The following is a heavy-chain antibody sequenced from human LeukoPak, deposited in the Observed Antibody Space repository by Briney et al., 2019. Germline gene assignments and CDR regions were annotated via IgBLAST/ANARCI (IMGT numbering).Heavy chain of an antibody. CDR3: ARDSHLYYDFWSGYNFDS. V-gene: IGHV3-30-3*01. CDR1: GFTFSSYP. CDR2: VSYDGSNK. J-gene: IGHJ4*02. Sequence: GGSLRLSCAASGFTFSSYPMHWVSQAPGKGLEWVAVVSYDGSNKYYADSVKGRFTISRDNSKNTLYLQMNSLRAEDTAVYYCARDSHLYYDFWSGYNFDSWGQGTLVTVSS. D-gene: IGHD3-3*01.